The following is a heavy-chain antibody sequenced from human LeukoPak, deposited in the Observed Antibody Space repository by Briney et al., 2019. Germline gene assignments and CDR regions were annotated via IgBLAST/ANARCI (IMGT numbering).Heavy chain of an antibody. V-gene: IGHV3-74*01. CDR1: GFTFSSYW. CDR2: INSDGSST. CDR3: ARDRNIAAAGRAGSDY. D-gene: IGHD6-13*01. Sequence: GGSLRLSCAASGFTFSSYWMHWVRQAPGKGLVWVSRINSDGSSTSYADSVKGRFTISRDNAKNTLYLQMNSLRAEDTAVYYCARDRNIAAAGRAGSDYWGQGTLVTVSS. J-gene: IGHJ4*02.